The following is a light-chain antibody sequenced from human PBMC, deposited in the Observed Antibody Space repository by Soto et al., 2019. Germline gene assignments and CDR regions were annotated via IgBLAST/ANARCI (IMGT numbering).Light chain of an antibody. CDR1: QRVSTSY. Sequence: PGERATLSCRASQRVSTSYLGWYQQKAGQAPRLLIFGTYTRATGIPARFSGSGSGTDFTLTISRLEPEDFAVYYCQQYGTSPLTFGGGTKVEIK. J-gene: IGKJ4*01. V-gene: IGKV3-20*01. CDR3: QQYGTSPLT. CDR2: GTY.